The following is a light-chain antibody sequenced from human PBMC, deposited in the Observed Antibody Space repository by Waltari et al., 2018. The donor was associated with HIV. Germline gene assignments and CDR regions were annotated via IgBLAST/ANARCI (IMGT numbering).Light chain of an antibody. Sequence: QSALTQPASVSGSPGQSISISCSGTSSDVGASDYVSWYHQHPGEAPTLILYVFKKLASGISNRFSGSKSVNTASLTISGLQVEDEAHYYCSSYSASGTLVLFGGGTRLTVL. J-gene: IGLJ2*01. CDR3: SSYSASGTLVL. CDR2: VFK. V-gene: IGLV2-14*01. CDR1: SSDVGASDY.